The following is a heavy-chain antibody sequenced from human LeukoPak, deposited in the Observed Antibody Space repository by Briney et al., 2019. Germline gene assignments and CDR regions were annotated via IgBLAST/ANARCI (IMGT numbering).Heavy chain of an antibody. J-gene: IGHJ4*02. D-gene: IGHD1-26*01. V-gene: IGHV3-30*02. CDR1: GFSFSSSA. Sequence: PGGSLRLSCAASGFSFSSSAMHWVRQAPGKGLEWMAFMRSDGSDEHYADSVKGRFTISRDNSHNTLYLQMNSLHSEDTAVYYCAKDLGLQVGASPFDDWGQGTLVTVSS. CDR2: MRSDGSDE. CDR3: AKDLGLQVGASPFDD.